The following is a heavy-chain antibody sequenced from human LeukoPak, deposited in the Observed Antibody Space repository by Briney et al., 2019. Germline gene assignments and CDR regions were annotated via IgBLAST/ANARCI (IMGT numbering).Heavy chain of an antibody. D-gene: IGHD3-3*01. CDR3: ARHGGLYYDFWSGTEGVDY. CDR2: IYYSGST. J-gene: IGHJ4*02. V-gene: IGHV4-39*01. CDR1: GGSISSSSYY. Sequence: SETLSLTCTVSGGSISSSSYYWGWIRQPLGKGLEWIGSIYYSGSTYYNPSLKSRVTISVDTSKNQFSLKLSSVTAADTAVYYCARHGGLYYDFWSGTEGVDYWGQGTLVTVSS.